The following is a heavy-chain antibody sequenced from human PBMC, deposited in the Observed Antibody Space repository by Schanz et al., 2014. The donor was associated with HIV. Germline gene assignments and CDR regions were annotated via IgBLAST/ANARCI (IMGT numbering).Heavy chain of an antibody. CDR2: ISSSGTYI. Sequence: EVQLVESGGGLVKPGGSLRLSCAASGFSFISYSMNWVRQAPGKGLEWVSSISSSGTYIHYADSVKGRFTISRDNAKNSVFLQMDSLRAEDTAVFYCARGSARPDYYYYAMDVWGQGTLVAVSS. V-gene: IGHV3-21*04. J-gene: IGHJ6*02. CDR3: ARGSARPDYYYYAMDV. CDR1: GFSFISYS. D-gene: IGHD6-6*01.